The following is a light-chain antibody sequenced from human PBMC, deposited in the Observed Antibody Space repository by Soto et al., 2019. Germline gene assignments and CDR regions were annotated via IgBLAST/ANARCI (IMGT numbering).Light chain of an antibody. V-gene: IGLV1-51*01. CDR2: DNN. CDR1: SSNIGNNY. CDR3: GTWDSSLSAYV. Sequence: QSVLTQPPSVSAAPGQKVTISCSGSSSNIGNNYVSWYQQVPGTAPKLLMYDNNKRPSGIPDRFSGSKSRTSATLGITGLQTGDEADYYCGTWDSSLSAYVFGTGTKLTVL. J-gene: IGLJ1*01.